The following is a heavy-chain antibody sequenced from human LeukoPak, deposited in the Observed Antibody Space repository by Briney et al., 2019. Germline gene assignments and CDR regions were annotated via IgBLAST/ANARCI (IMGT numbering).Heavy chain of an antibody. J-gene: IGHJ4*02. CDR2: IYYGGST. D-gene: IGHD2-8*02. CDR1: GGSITSYY. Sequence: SETLSLTCTVSGGSITSYYWSWVRQPPGGGLEWIGYIYYGGSTNYNPSLKSRVTLSVDTSKNQFSLKLTSVTAADTALYYCARATAAYCTGGICPNFDYWGQGTLVTVSS. V-gene: IGHV4-59*01. CDR3: ARATAAYCTGGICPNFDY.